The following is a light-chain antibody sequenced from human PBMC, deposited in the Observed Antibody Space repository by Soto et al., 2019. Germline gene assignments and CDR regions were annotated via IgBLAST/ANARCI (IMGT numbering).Light chain of an antibody. Sequence: DIVMTQSPDSLAVSLGERATINCKSSQSVFYSSNNKNYLAWYQLKPGQSPKLLISWASIRESGVPDRFSGSGSGTDFTLTISSLQAEDVAVYYCQQYYRLGTFGGGTKVEIK. J-gene: IGKJ4*01. CDR3: QQYYRLGT. CDR2: WAS. CDR1: QSVFYSSNNKNY. V-gene: IGKV4-1*01.